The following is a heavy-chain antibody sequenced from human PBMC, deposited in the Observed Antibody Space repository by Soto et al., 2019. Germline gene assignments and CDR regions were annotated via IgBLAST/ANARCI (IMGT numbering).Heavy chain of an antibody. CDR1: GFTFSSYS. CDR2: ISSSSSYI. D-gene: IGHD3-10*01. V-gene: IGHV3-21*01. CDR3: ARDQWFGEWTDRVIFYYGMDV. Sequence: EVQLVESGGGLVKPGGSLRLSCAASGFTFSSYSMNWVRQAPGKELEWVSSISSSSSYIYYADSVKGRFTISRDNAKNSLYLQMNSLRAEDTAVYYCARDQWFGEWTDRVIFYYGMDVWGQGTTVTVSS. J-gene: IGHJ6*02.